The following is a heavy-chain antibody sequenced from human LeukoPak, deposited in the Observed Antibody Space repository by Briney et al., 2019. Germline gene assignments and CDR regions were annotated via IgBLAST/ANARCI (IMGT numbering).Heavy chain of an antibody. CDR1: GFTVSSNY. CDR3: ARDSSAFRYYDSSGYYPYDAFDI. D-gene: IGHD3-22*01. CDR2: IYSGGST. Sequence: GGSLRLSCAASGFTVSSNYMSWVRQAPGKGLEWVSVIYSGGSTYYADSVKGRFTISRDNSKNPLYLQMNSLRAEDTAVYYCARDSSAFRYYDSSGYYPYDAFDIWGQGTMVTVSS. J-gene: IGHJ3*02. V-gene: IGHV3-66*01.